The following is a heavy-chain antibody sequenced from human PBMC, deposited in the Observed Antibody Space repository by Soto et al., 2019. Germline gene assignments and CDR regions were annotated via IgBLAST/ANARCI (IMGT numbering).Heavy chain of an antibody. CDR3: ARPLVVVITNDAFDI. J-gene: IGHJ3*02. CDR1: GATFSSYA. CDR2: INPIFGTA. D-gene: IGHD3-22*01. V-gene: IGHV1-69*13. Sequence: SVKVSCKASGATFSSYAISWVRQAPGQGLEWMGGINPIFGTANYAQKFQGRVTITADESTSTAYMELSSLRSEDTAVYYCARPLVVVITNDAFDIWGKGTMVTVSS.